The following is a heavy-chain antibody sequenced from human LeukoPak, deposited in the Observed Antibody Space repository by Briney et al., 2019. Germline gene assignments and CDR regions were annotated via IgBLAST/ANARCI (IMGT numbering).Heavy chain of an antibody. CDR3: ARGQKLDTTNWFDP. Sequence: ASVKVACKTVGYTFTNHYLHWVRQAPGQGLEWMGIINPGDGSTKYAQKFQGRVTMTRDTSTSTVYMDLSSLRSGDTAVYYCARGQKLDTTNWFDPWGQGTLVTVS. V-gene: IGHV1-46*01. J-gene: IGHJ5*02. D-gene: IGHD6-13*01. CDR1: GYTFTNHY. CDR2: INPGDGST.